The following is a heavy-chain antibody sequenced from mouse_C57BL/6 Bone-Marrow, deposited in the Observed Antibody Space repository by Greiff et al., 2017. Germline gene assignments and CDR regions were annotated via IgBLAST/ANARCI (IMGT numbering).Heavy chain of an antibody. V-gene: IGHV5-4*01. CDR3: ARELRTYFDY. CDR2: ISDGGSYT. Sequence: EVQLVESGGGLVKPGGSLKLSCAASGFTFSSYAMSWVRQTPEKRLEWVATISDGGSYTYYPDYVKGRFTISRDNAKNNLYLQMSHLKSEDTAMYYCARELRTYFDYWGQGTTLTVSS. J-gene: IGHJ2*01. CDR1: GFTFSSYA. D-gene: IGHD1-1*01.